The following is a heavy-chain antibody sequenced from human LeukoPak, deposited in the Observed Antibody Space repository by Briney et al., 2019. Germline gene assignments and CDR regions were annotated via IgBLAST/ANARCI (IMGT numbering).Heavy chain of an antibody. J-gene: IGHJ5*02. V-gene: IGHV4-34*01. D-gene: IGHD2-2*01. CDR2: INHSGST. CDR3: ARSLRTSWSSRADWFDP. Sequence: PSETLSLTCAVYGGSFSGYYWSWTRQPPGKGLEWIGEINHSGSTNYNPSLKSRVTISVDTSKNQFSLKLSSVTAADTAVYYCARSLRTSWSSRADWFDPWGQGTLVTVSS. CDR1: GGSFSGYY.